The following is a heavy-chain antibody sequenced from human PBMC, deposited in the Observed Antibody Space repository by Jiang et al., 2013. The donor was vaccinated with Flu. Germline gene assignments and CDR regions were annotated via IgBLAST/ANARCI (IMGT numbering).Heavy chain of an antibody. CDR3: ARDMGSGTPFDP. V-gene: IGHV3-74*01. J-gene: IGHJ5*02. Sequence: GLVWVSRINSDGSSTRYADFVKGRFTISRDNAKNTLYLQMNSLRVEDTAVYYCARDMGSGTPFDPWGQGTLVTVSS. CDR2: INSDGSST. D-gene: IGHD1-26*01.